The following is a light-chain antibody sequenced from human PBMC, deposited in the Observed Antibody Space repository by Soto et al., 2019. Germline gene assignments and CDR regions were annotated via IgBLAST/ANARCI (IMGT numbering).Light chain of an antibody. V-gene: IGKV3-15*01. CDR1: QSVSSD. CDR2: DAS. CDR3: QQYNDWPPLYT. J-gene: IGKJ2*01. Sequence: EIVMTQSPATLSVSPGERATLSCRASQSVSSDLAWYQQKPGQTPRLLIYDASTRATGIPARLSGSGSGTEFTLTISSLPSEDFAVYYCQQYNDWPPLYTFGQGTKVEIK.